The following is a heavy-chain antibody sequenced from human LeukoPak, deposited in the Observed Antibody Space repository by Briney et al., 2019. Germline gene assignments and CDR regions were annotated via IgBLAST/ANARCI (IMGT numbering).Heavy chain of an antibody. Sequence: SVKVSCKASRGAFSSYAISCVLRSAGQGLESMGGIVPTFSTATSAQNFQCRVTITADESTTTAYMELSSLRSEDTAVYYCARVSVIEYCSSTSCHIERGWFDPWGQGTLVTVSS. J-gene: IGHJ5*02. V-gene: IGHV1-69*01. CDR3: ARVSVIEYCSSTSCHIERGWFDP. CDR1: RGAFSSYA. CDR2: IVPTFSTA. D-gene: IGHD2-2*02.